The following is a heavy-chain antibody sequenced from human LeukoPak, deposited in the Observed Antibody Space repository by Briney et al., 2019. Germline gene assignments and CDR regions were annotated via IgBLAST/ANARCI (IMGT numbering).Heavy chain of an antibody. CDR2: INHSGST. Sequence: SETLSLTCAVYGGSFSGYYWSWIRQPPGKGLEWIGEINHSGSTNYNPSLKSRVTISVDTSKNQFPLKLSSVTAADTAVYYCARVFLSGGFGRELFDYWGQGTLVTVSS. V-gene: IGHV4-34*01. J-gene: IGHJ4*02. CDR1: GGSFSGYY. D-gene: IGHD3-10*01. CDR3: ARVFLSGGFGRELFDY.